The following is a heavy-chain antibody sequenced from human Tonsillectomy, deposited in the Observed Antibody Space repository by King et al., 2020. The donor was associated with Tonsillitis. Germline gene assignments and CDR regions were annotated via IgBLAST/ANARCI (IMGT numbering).Heavy chain of an antibody. CDR1: GFTFNSYG. Sequence: VQLVESGGGVVQPGMSLRLSCAASGFTFNSYGMHWVRQAPGEGLEWVAVISYDGSNEYYADSVKGRFTISRDNSKNPLYLQMNSLRAEDTAVYYCAKSTTRRSSSVGAPDYWGQGTLVTVSS. V-gene: IGHV3-30*18. CDR2: ISYDGSNE. D-gene: IGHD6-6*01. CDR3: AKSTTRRSSSVGAPDY. J-gene: IGHJ4*02.